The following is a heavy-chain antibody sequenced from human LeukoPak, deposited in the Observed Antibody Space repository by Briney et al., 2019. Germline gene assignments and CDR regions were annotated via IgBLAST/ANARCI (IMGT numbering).Heavy chain of an antibody. CDR2: ISYDGSNK. CDR1: GFTFSSYA. V-gene: IGHV3-30*04. Sequence: GGSLRLSCAASGFTFSSYAVHWVRQAPGKGLEWVAVISYDGSNKYYADSVKGRFTISRDNSKNTLYLQMNSLRAEDTAVYYCAKGDWYYYDSSGYFDYWGQGTLVTVSS. J-gene: IGHJ4*02. D-gene: IGHD3-22*01. CDR3: AKGDWYYYDSSGYFDY.